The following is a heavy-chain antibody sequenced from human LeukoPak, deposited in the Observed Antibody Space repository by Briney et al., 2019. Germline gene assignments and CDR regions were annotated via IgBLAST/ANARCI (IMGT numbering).Heavy chain of an antibody. Sequence: PGGSLRLSCAASGFTFSSYAMHWVRQAPGKGLEYVSAISSNGGSTYYANSVKGRFTISRDNSKNTLYLQMGSLRAEDTAVYYCARDPKYYDILTGYFWSWGQGTLVTVSS. D-gene: IGHD3-9*01. V-gene: IGHV3-64*01. CDR2: ISSNGGST. J-gene: IGHJ4*02. CDR3: ARDPKYYDILTGYFWS. CDR1: GFTFSSYA.